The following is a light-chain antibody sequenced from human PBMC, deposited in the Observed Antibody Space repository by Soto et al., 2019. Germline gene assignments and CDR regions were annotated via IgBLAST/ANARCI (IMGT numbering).Light chain of an antibody. CDR3: QQYNSYSPT. J-gene: IGKJ2*01. Sequence: DIPMTQSPSTLSASVGDRVTITCRASQSISSWLAWYQQKPGKAPKLLIYDASSLESGVPSRFSGSGSGTEFTLTSSSLQPDDFATYYCQQYNSYSPTFGQGTKLEIK. CDR1: QSISSW. CDR2: DAS. V-gene: IGKV1-5*01.